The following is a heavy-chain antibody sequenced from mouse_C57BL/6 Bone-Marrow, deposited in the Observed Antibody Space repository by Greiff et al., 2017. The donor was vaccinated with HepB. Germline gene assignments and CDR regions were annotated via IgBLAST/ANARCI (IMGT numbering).Heavy chain of an antibody. J-gene: IGHJ4*01. D-gene: IGHD2-1*01. V-gene: IGHV1-4*01. CDR1: GYTFTSYT. CDR2: INPSSGYT. CDR3: ARQSPPYGNYNYAMDY. Sequence: VQLVESGAELARPGASVKMSCKASGYTFTSYTMHWVKQRPGQGLEWIGYINPSSGYTKYNQKFKDKATLTADKSSSTAYMPLSSLTSEVSAVYYCARQSPPYGNYNYAMDYWGQGTSVTVSS.